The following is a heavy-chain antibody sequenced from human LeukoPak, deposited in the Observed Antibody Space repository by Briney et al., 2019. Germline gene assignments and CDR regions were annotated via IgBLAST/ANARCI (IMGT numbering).Heavy chain of an antibody. D-gene: IGHD2-15*01. CDR2: INAGNGNT. CDR3: ARDIVVVVAATGRHYYYYYGMDV. CDR1: GYTFTSYG. V-gene: IGHV1-3*01. J-gene: IGHJ6*02. Sequence: ASVKVSCKASGYTFTSYGISWVRQAPGQGLEWMGWINAGNGNTKYSQKFQGRVTITRDTSASTAYMELSSLRSEDTAVYYCARDIVVVVAATGRHYYYYYGMDVWGQGTTVTVFS.